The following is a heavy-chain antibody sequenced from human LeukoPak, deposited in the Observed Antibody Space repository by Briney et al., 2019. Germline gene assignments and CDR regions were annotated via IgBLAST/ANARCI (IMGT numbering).Heavy chain of an antibody. CDR2: ISASSNFI. V-gene: IGHV3-21*01. Sequence: GGSLGVSCAASGFTFSTHSMYWVRQARGKGLEWVSSISASSNFIHDGESVRGRFTISRDNAKNSLYLQMNSLGAQDTAVYYCARPATGYCSSAGCHWDSWGQGTLVTVSS. D-gene: IGHD2-2*01. J-gene: IGHJ4*02. CDR1: GFTFSTHS. CDR3: ARPATGYCSSAGCHWDS.